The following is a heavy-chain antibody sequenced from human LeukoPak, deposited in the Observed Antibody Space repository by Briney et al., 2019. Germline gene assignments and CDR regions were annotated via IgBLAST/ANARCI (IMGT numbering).Heavy chain of an antibody. CDR2: IYHSGST. CDR1: GASIRSSNW. J-gene: IGHJ4*02. Sequence: SGTLSLPCAVPGASIRSSNWWGWVRRPPGKGLEGIGEIYHSGSTNYNPSLKSRVTISADKSKNQFSLKLSSVTAADTAVYYCARAPGYSGYGFFDYWGQGTLVTVSS. D-gene: IGHD5-12*01. CDR3: ARAPGYSGYGFFDY. V-gene: IGHV4-4*02.